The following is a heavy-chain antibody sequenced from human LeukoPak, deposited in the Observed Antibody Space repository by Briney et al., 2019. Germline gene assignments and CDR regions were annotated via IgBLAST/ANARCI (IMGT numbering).Heavy chain of an antibody. D-gene: IGHD3-10*01. CDR2: ISGGST. Sequence: GGSLRLSCAASGFTVSSNEMSWVRQAPGKGLEWVSSISGGSTYYADSVKGRFTISRDNSKNTLYLQMNSLRAEDSAVYYCAKDLGTLISGTYYYYFDYWGQGTLVTVSS. V-gene: IGHV3-38-3*01. CDR1: GFTVSSNE. J-gene: IGHJ4*02. CDR3: AKDLGTLISGTYYYYFDY.